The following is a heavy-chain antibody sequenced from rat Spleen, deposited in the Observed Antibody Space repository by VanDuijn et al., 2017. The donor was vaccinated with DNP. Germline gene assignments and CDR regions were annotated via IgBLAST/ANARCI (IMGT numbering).Heavy chain of an antibody. Sequence: EVQLVESGGGLVQPGRSLKLSCAASGFTFSDYYMAWVRQVPGKGLEWVASINTDGGSTFYPDSVKGRFTISRDNAENTVYLQMNSLRSEDTATYYCAKLGDYWGQGVMVTVSS. CDR2: INTDGGST. J-gene: IGHJ2*01. CDR3: AKLGDY. CDR1: GFTFSDYY. V-gene: IGHV5-25*01.